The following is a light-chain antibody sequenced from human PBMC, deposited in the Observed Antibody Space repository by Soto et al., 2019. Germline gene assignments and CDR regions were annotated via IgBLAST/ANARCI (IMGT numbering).Light chain of an antibody. J-gene: IGLJ1*01. CDR2: DVS. Sequence: QSVLTQPASVSGSPGKSITISCTGTSSDVGGYNYVSWYQQHPGKAPKLMIYDVSNRPSGVSNRFSGSKSGNTASLTISGLQAEDEADYYCSSYTSRSGVFGTGTKLTVL. V-gene: IGLV2-14*01. CDR1: SSDVGGYNY. CDR3: SSYTSRSGV.